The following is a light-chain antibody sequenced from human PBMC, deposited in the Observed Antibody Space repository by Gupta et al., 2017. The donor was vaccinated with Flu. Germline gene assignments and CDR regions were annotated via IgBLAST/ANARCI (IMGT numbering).Light chain of an antibody. CDR3: QQYNNWPPLYS. J-gene: IGKJ2*03. Sequence: EIVMTQSPAILSVSPGERATLSCRASQSVSSNLAWYQQKPGQAPRLLIYGASTRATGITARFSGSGSGTEFTLTISSLQSEDFAVYYCQQYNNWPPLYSFGQGTRLEIK. CDR1: QSVSSN. CDR2: GAS. V-gene: IGKV3-15*01.